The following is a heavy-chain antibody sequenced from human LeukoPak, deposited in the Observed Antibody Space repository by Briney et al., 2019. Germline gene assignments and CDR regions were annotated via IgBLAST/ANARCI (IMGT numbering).Heavy chain of an antibody. CDR2: VDPEDGET. J-gene: IGHJ6*03. CDR1: GYTFTDYY. V-gene: IGHV1-69-2*01. D-gene: IGHD2-2*01. CDR3: ATAGISKCSSTSCYESIFNYYYYYMDV. Sequence: ASVKVSCKASGYTFTDYYMHWVQQAPGKGLEWMGLVDPEDGETIYAEKLQGRVTITADTSTDTAYMELSSLRSEDTAVYYCATAGISKCSSTSCYESIFNYYYYYMDVWGKGTTVTVSS.